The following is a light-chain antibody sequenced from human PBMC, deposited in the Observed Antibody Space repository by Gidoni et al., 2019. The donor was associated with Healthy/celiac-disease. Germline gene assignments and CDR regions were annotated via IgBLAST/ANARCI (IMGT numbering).Light chain of an antibody. CDR1: PSVSSSY. V-gene: IGKV3-20*01. Sequence: DILLTQSPRTLSLSPGERATLSCRASPSVSSSYFAGYQQKPGQAPRLLIYGASSRATGIPDRFSGRGYGTDFTLTISRPEPEDFAVYYCQQYGSSPRTFGQGTKLEIK. CDR3: QQYGSSPRT. J-gene: IGKJ2*01. CDR2: GAS.